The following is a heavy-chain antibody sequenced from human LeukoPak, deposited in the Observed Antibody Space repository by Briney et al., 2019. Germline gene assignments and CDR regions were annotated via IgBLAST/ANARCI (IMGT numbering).Heavy chain of an antibody. D-gene: IGHD6-13*01. J-gene: IGHJ4*02. V-gene: IGHV4-39*07. CDR1: GGSISSSSYY. CDR2: IYYSGST. CDR3: ARGIFAGSSSWYFDY. Sequence: SETLSLTCTVSGGSISSSSYYWGWIRQPPGKGLEWIGSIYYSGSTYYNPSLKSRVTISVDTSKNQFSLKLSSVTAADTAVYYCARGIFAGSSSWYFDYWGQGTLVTVSS.